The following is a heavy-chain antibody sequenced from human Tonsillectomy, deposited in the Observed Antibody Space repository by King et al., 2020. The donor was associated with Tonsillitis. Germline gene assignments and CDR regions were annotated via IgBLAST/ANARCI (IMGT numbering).Heavy chain of an antibody. CDR2: IKQDGSEK. CDR3: ARDLEVHTAMVELNWYFDL. CDR1: GFTFSSYW. Sequence: QLVQSGGGLVQPGGSLRLSCAASGFTFSSYWMSWVRQAPGKGLEWVANIKQDGSEKYYVDSVKGRFTISRDNAKNSLYLQMNSLRAEDTAVYYCARDLEVHTAMVELNWYFDLWGRGTLVTVSS. J-gene: IGHJ2*01. V-gene: IGHV3-7*03. D-gene: IGHD5-18*01.